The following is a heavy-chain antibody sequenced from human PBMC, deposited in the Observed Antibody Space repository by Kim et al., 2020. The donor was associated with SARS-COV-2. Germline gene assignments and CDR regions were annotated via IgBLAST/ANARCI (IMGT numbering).Heavy chain of an antibody. D-gene: IGHD1-1*01. J-gene: IGHJ3*02. V-gene: IGHV1-3*01. Sequence: ASVKVSCKASGYTFTSYAMHWVRQAPGQRLEWMGWINAGNGNTKYSQKFQGRVTITRDTSASTAYMELSSLRYEDTTVYYCARGSFLDPGAFDIWGQGTMVTVSS. CDR1: GYTFTSYA. CDR3: ARGSFLDPGAFDI. CDR2: INAGNGNT.